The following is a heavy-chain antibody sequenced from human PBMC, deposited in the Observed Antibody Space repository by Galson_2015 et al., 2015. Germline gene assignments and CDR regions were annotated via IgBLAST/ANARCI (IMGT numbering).Heavy chain of an antibody. D-gene: IGHD2/OR15-2a*01. Sequence: SLKLSCEASGITFSTYSIHWVRQAPGKGLEWIARIIPDGSYTNYSDYLKGRFTISRDNAKNTLSMQMNSLRAEDTAVYYCASLNNFENIRSSWGQGTLVTVSS. J-gene: IGHJ4*02. CDR2: IIPDGSYT. V-gene: IGHV3-74*01. CDR3: ASLNNFENIRSS. CDR1: GITFSTYS.